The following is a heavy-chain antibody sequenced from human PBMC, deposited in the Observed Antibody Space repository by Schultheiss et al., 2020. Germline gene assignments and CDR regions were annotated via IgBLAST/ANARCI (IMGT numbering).Heavy chain of an antibody. CDR1: GYTFTGYY. V-gene: IGHV1-46*03. CDR2: IIPILGIA. CDR3: ALDSEGRP. J-gene: IGHJ5*02. Sequence: ASVKVSCKASGYTFTGYYMHWVRQAPGQGLEWMGRIIPILGIANYAQKFQGRVTMTRDTSTSTVYMELSSLRSEDTAVYYCALDSEGRPWGQGTLVTVSS.